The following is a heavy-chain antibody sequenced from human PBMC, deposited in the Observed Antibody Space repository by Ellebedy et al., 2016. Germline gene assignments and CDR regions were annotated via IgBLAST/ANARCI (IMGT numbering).Heavy chain of an antibody. CDR3: ARVYGSGEDAFDI. J-gene: IGHJ3*02. Sequence: ASVKVSXXASGYTFTSYDINWVRQATGQGLEWMGWMNPNSGNTGYAQKFQGRVTMTRNTSISTAYMELSSLRSEDTAVYYCARVYGSGEDAFDIWGQGTMVTVSS. V-gene: IGHV1-8*01. CDR2: MNPNSGNT. D-gene: IGHD3-10*01. CDR1: GYTFTSYD.